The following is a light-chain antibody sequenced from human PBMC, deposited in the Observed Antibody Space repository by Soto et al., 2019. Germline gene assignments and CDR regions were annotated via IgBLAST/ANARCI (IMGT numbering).Light chain of an antibody. J-gene: IGLJ2*01. CDR3: QTWGTGIVV. CDR2: PNSDGSH. Sequence: QPVLTQSPSASASLGASVKLTCTLSSGLSSYAIAWHQQQPEKGPRYLMKPNSDGSHSKGDGIPDRFSGSSSGAERYLTISRLQSEDEADYYCQTWGTGIVVFGGGTKLTVL. V-gene: IGLV4-69*01. CDR1: SGLSSYA.